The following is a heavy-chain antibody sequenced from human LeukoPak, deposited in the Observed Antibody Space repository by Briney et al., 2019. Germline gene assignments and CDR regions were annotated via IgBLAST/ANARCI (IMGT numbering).Heavy chain of an antibody. Sequence: SETLSLTCTVSGGPISSHYWSWIRQPPGEGLEWIGYISYSGRINYNPSLKSRVTLSLDTSKNQFSLTLTSVTAADTAVYYCARGAGWWDYWGQGTLVTVSS. CDR1: GGPISSHY. J-gene: IGHJ4*02. CDR2: ISYSGRI. D-gene: IGHD2-15*01. CDR3: ARGAGWWDY. V-gene: IGHV4-59*11.